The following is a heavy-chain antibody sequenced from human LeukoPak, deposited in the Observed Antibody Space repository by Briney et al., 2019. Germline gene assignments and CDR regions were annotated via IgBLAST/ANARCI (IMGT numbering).Heavy chain of an antibody. Sequence: SETLSLTCAVSGGSISSGGYSWSWIRQPPGKGLEWIGYIYHSGSTYYNPSLKGRVTISVDRSKNQFSLKLSSVTAADTAVYYCARGLGYCSGGSCSDYWGQGTLVTVSS. CDR1: GGSISSGGYS. CDR3: ARGLGYCSGGSCSDY. J-gene: IGHJ4*02. D-gene: IGHD2-15*01. CDR2: IYHSGST. V-gene: IGHV4-30-2*01.